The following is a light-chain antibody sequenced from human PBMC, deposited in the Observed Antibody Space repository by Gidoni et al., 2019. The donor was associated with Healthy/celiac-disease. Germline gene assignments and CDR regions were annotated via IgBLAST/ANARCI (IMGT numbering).Light chain of an antibody. CDR1: QSRLHSNGYYF. CDR2: LGS. V-gene: IGKV2-28*01. Sequence: DIVMTLSPLSLPVTPGQPASISCRSSQSRLHSNGYYFLDWYLQKPGQSPQLLIYLGSNRVSGVPDRFSGSGSGTDFTLKINRVEAEDVGVYYCMQALQTPRTFGQGTKVEIK. CDR3: MQALQTPRT. J-gene: IGKJ1*01.